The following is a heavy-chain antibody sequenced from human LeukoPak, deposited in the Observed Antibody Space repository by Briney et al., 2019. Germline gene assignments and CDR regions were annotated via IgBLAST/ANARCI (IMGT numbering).Heavy chain of an antibody. J-gene: IGHJ5*02. CDR1: GYTFTSYY. V-gene: IGHV1-46*03. CDR3: ARDLCTSCFPTGWFDP. Sequence: GAPVKVSCKASGYTFTSYYMHWVRQAPGQGLEWMGIINPSGGSTSYAQKFQGRVTMTRDTSTSTVYMELSSLRSEDTAVYYCARDLCTSCFPTGWFDPWGQGTLVTVSS. D-gene: IGHD2-2*01. CDR2: INPSGGST.